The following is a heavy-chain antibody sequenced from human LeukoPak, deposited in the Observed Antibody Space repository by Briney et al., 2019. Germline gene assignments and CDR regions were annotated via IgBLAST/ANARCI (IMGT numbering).Heavy chain of an antibody. CDR3: AKDLGQGSFDY. J-gene: IGHJ4*02. D-gene: IGHD2-15*01. V-gene: IGHV3-30*18. Sequence: PGRSLRLSCAASGFTFSSYGMHWVRQAPGKGLEWVAVISYDGSNKYYADSVKGRFTISRDNSKNTLYLQMNSLRAEDTAVYYCAKDLGQGSFDYWGQGTLVTVSS. CDR1: GFTFSSYG. CDR2: ISYDGSNK.